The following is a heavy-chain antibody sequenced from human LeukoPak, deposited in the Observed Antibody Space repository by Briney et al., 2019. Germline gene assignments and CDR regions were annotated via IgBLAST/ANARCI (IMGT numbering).Heavy chain of an antibody. CDR3: AREGIAARPEYFQH. CDR2: INHSRST. CDR1: GGSFSGYY. V-gene: IGHV4-34*01. Sequence: SETLSLTCAVYGGSFSGYYWSWIRQPPGKGLEWIGEINHSRSTNYNPSLKSRVTISVDTSKNQFSLKLSSVTAADTAVYYCAREGIAARPEYFQHWGQGTLVTVSS. D-gene: IGHD6-6*01. J-gene: IGHJ1*01.